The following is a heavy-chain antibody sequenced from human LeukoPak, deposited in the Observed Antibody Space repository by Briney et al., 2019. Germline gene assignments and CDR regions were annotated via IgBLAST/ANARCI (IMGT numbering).Heavy chain of an antibody. D-gene: IGHD4-23*01. V-gene: IGHV3-23*01. CDR2: ISNTGYIT. J-gene: IGHJ3*02. Sequence: GGSLRLSCTASGFTFSSYAMSWVRQAPGKGLEWVSAISNTGYITYYADSVKGRFTISRDKSNNTVYLQINSLRAEDTAIYYCAKNGPYGGNSGPHDAFDIRGQGTMLTVSS. CDR1: GFTFSSYA. CDR3: AKNGPYGGNSGPHDAFDI.